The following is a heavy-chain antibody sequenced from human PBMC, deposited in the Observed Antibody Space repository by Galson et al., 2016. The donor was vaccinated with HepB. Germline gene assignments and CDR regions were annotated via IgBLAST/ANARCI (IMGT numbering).Heavy chain of an antibody. Sequence: SLRLSCAASGFTFTNYGMHWVRQAPGKGLEWVAVIWFDGTLKYYGDSVRGRFTISRDDSQSTLHLQMNSLRVEDTAVYYCVRGPGMVGATGFDYWGQGTLVTVSS. CDR2: IWFDGTLK. J-gene: IGHJ4*02. V-gene: IGHV3-33*01. CDR3: VRGPGMVGATGFDY. D-gene: IGHD1-26*01. CDR1: GFTFTNYG.